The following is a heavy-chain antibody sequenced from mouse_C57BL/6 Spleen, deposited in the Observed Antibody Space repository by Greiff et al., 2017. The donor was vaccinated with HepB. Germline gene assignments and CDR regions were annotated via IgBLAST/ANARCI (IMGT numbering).Heavy chain of an antibody. CDR1: GYTFTSYW. CDR3: ARSDYSNFYWYFDV. J-gene: IGHJ1*03. V-gene: IGHV1-64*01. CDR2: IHPNSGST. D-gene: IGHD2-5*01. Sequence: VQLQHPGAELVKPGASVKLSCKASGYTFTSYWMHWVKQRPGQGLEWIGMIHPNSGSTNYNEKFKSKATLTVDKSSSTAYMQLSSLTSEDSAVYFCARSDYSNFYWYFDVWGTGTTVTVSS.